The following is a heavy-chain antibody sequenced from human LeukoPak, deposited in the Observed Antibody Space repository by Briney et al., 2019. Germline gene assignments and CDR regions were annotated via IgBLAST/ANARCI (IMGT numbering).Heavy chain of an antibody. CDR1: GYTFTSYY. Sequence: ASVKVSCKASGYTFTSYYMHWVRQAPGQGLEWMGIINPSGGSTSYAQKFQGRVTMTRDTSTSTVYMELSSLRSEDTAVYYCARESGGYGGGWYYWGLGYDYWGQGTLVTVSS. CDR2: INPSGGST. CDR3: ARESGGYGGGWYYWGLGYDY. J-gene: IGHJ4*02. V-gene: IGHV1-46*01. D-gene: IGHD6-19*01.